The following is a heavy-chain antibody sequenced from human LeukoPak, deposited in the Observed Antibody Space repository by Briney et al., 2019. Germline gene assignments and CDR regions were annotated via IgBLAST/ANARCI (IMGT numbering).Heavy chain of an antibody. CDR3: ARVGYSSSWYYFDY. CDR2: ISSSSTYI. Sequence: PGGSLRLSCAASGFTFSSYGMHWVRQAPGKGLEWVSSISSSSTYIYYADSVKGRFTISRDNAKNSLYLQMNSLRAEDTAVYYCARVGYSSSWYYFDYWGQGTLVTVSS. J-gene: IGHJ4*02. D-gene: IGHD6-13*01. V-gene: IGHV3-21*01. CDR1: GFTFSSYG.